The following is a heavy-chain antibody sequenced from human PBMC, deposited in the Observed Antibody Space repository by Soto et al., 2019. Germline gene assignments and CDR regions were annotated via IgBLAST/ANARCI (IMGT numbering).Heavy chain of an antibody. CDR2: TYYRSRWQT. CDR1: GDSVSSNDAT. Sequence: QVQLQQSGPGLVKPSQTLSLTCAISGDSVSSNDATWDWIRQSPSRGLEWLGRTYYRSRWQTDYVTSFKSRISINPDTSNNQVYLQLNSVTPDDTAVYYCARLIGNSWLDSWGQGTLVTVSS. J-gene: IGHJ5*01. V-gene: IGHV6-1*01. CDR3: ARLIGNSWLDS. D-gene: IGHD3-16*01.